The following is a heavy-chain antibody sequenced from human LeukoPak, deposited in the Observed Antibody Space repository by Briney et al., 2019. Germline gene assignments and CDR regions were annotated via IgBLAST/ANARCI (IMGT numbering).Heavy chain of an antibody. V-gene: IGHV4-59*01. CDR2: IYYSGST. CDR3: ARGPGYNWKAHYYYYGMDV. CDR1: GGSISSYY. J-gene: IGHJ6*04. D-gene: IGHD1-1*01. Sequence: TSETLSLTCTVPGGSISSYYWSWIRQPPGKGLEWIGYIYYSGSTNYNPSLKSRVTISVDTSKKQFSLKLSSVTAADTAVYYCARGPGYNWKAHYYYYGMDVWGKGTTVTVSS.